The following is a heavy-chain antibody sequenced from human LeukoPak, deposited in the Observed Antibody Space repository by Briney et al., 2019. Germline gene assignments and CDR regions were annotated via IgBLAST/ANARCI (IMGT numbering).Heavy chain of an antibody. CDR1: GFTFSTYW. CDR2: INQGGSEK. J-gene: IGHJ5*02. D-gene: IGHD2-15*01. Sequence: PGGSLRPSCAASGFTFSTYWMTWVRQPPGKGLEWVANINQGGSEKYYVDSVKGRFTISRDNSKNSLYLQMNSLRAEDTAVYYCARLVVVADATRTDNWFDPWGKGTLVTVSS. CDR3: ARLVVVADATRTDNWFDP. V-gene: IGHV3-7*01.